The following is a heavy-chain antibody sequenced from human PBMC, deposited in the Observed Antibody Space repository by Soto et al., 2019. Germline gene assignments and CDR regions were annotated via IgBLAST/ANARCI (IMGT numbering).Heavy chain of an antibody. J-gene: IGHJ4*02. V-gene: IGHV3-21*06. D-gene: IGHD2-21*02. CDR3: AREGVPNYTAYYFDY. CDR1: GFTFSYYP. CDR2: ISGIKNYI. Sequence: KTGGSLRLSCAASGFTFSYYPLHWVRRAPGKGLEWVSSISGIKNYIRYADSVKGRFTISRDNAKTSLYLQMNCLTDENTAVYYCAREGVPNYTAYYFDYWGQGPMVTVSS.